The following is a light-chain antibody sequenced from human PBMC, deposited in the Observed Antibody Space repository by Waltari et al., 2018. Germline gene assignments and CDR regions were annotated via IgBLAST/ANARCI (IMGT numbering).Light chain of an antibody. CDR3: SSSTSSTTRV. Sequence: QSALTQPASVSASPGQSITISCPGTSSDVGAYTYVSWYQQHPGKTPKLIIYDVRIRPSGVSNRFSGSKSGNTASLTISGLQADDEADYYCSSSTSSTTRVFGGGTRLTVL. CDR2: DVR. V-gene: IGLV2-14*03. CDR1: SSDVGAYTY. J-gene: IGLJ3*02.